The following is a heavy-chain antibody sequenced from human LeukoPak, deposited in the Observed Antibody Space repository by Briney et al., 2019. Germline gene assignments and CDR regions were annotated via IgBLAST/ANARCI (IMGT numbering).Heavy chain of an antibody. CDR1: GYTFTSYG. D-gene: IGHD3-3*01. CDR2: ISAYNGNT. Sequence: ASVKVSCKASGYTFTSYGISWVRQAPGQGLEWMGWISAYNGNTNYAQKLQGRVTMTTDTSTSTAYMELRSLRSDDTAVYYCARGVQGDFWSGYYFDYWGQGTLVTVSS. V-gene: IGHV1-18*01. J-gene: IGHJ4*02. CDR3: ARGVQGDFWSGYYFDY.